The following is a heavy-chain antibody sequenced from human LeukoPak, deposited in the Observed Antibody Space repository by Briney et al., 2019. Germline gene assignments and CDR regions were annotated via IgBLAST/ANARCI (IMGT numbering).Heavy chain of an antibody. CDR3: ARHFDRIVGATVDY. CDR2: IYYSGST. CDR1: GGSISSSSYY. D-gene: IGHD1-26*01. Sequence: SETLSLACTVSGGSISSSSYYWGWLRQPPEKGLEWIGSIYYSGSTYYNPSLKSRVTISVDTSKNQFSLKLSSVTAADTAVYYCARHFDRIVGATVDYWGQGTLVTVSS. V-gene: IGHV4-39*01. J-gene: IGHJ4*02.